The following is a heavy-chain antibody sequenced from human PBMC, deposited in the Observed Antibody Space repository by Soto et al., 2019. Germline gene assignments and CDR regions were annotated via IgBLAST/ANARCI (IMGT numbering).Heavy chain of an antibody. D-gene: IGHD3-3*01. V-gene: IGHV3-21*04. CDR2: ISSSSSYI. Sequence: GGSLRLSCAASGFTFSSYSMNWVRQAPGKGLEWVSSISSSSSYIYYADSVKGQFTISRDKANNSLYLQMNSLRAEEKTVYYCARDPPSRVFDFWSGYYTGAFDIWGQGTMVTVSS. CDR1: GFTFSSYS. J-gene: IGHJ3*02. CDR3: ARDPPSRVFDFWSGYYTGAFDI.